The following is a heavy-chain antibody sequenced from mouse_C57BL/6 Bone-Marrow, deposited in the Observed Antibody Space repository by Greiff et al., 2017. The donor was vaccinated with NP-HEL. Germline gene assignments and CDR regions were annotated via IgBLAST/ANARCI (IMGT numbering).Heavy chain of an antibody. J-gene: IGHJ4*01. D-gene: IGHD2-3*01. CDR2: IHPNSGST. CDR1: GYTFTSYW. CDR3: ARDGYYGYYYAMDY. Sequence: QVQLQQPGAELVKPGASVKLSCKASGYTFTSYWMHWVKQRPGQGLEWIGMIHPNSGSTNYNEKFKSKATLTVDKSSSTAYMQLSSLTSEDSAVYYCARDGYYGYYYAMDYGGQGTSVTVSS. V-gene: IGHV1-64*01.